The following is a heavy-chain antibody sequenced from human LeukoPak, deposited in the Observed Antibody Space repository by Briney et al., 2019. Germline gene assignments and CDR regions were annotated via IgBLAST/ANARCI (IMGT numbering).Heavy chain of an antibody. CDR2: IYSDGST. CDR1: GFTVSSNY. CDR3: ARDLREHGVFDI. D-gene: IGHD1-26*01. Sequence: PGGSLRLSCAASGFTVSSNYMSWVRQAPGKGLEWVSEIYSDGSTYYAASVKGRFSISRDNSKNTVFLQMSSLIAEDTAIYYCARDLREHGVFDIWGQGTMVTVSS. V-gene: IGHV3-53*01. J-gene: IGHJ3*02.